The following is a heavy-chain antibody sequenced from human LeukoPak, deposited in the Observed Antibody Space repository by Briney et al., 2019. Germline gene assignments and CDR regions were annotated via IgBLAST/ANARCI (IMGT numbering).Heavy chain of an antibody. V-gene: IGHV4-4*07. CDR2: IYTSGST. Sequence: PSETLSLTRTVSGGSISSYYWSWIRQPAGKGLEWIGRIYTSGSTNYNPSPKSRVIMSVDTSKNQFSLKLSSVTAADTAVYYCARDVGYCSSTSCSNWFDPWGQGTLVTASS. CDR3: ARDVGYCSSTSCSNWFDP. D-gene: IGHD2-2*01. CDR1: GGSISSYY. J-gene: IGHJ5*02.